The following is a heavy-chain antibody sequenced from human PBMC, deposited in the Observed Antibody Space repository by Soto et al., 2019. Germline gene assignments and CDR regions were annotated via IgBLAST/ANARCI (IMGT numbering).Heavy chain of an antibody. V-gene: IGHV3-53*04. Sequence: EVQLVESGGGLVQPGGSLRLSCAASGFTVSSNYMSWVRQAPGKGLEWVSVIYSGGSTYYADSVKGRFTISRHNSKNTLYLXXXXXRAXXXXXXXXXXXXXXXXXXXLYYYMDVWGKGTTVTVSS. CDR3: XXXXXXXXXXXLYYYMDV. CDR2: IYSGGST. J-gene: IGHJ6*03. CDR1: GFTVSSNY.